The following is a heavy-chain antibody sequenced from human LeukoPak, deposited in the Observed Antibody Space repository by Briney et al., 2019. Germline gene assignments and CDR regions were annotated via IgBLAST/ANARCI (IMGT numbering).Heavy chain of an antibody. D-gene: IGHD5-12*01. CDR3: TSDSSGPVVP. CDR1: GFRFGDNA. CDR2: IRSKTNGGTA. Sequence: GGSLRLSCTGSGFRFGDNAMTWVRQAPGKGLEWVGFIRSKTNGGTAEYAASVKGRFTISRDDSKSIAYLQMNNLKTEDTAVYYCTSDSSGPVVPWGQGTLVTVSS. V-gene: IGHV3-49*04. J-gene: IGHJ5*02.